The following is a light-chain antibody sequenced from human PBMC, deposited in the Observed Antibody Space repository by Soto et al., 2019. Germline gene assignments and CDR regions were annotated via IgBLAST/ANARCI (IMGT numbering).Light chain of an antibody. CDR1: QSISRN. CDR3: QQYKNWPRT. CDR2: DAS. J-gene: IGKJ1*01. V-gene: IGKV3-15*01. Sequence: EIGLGQCPATLSLSPGGGATRACGGSQSISRNLAWYQQRLGQTPRILIYDASTRSTGIPARFSGSGYGTEFTLTISSLQSEDFAIYYCQQYKNWPRTFGQGTKVHIK.